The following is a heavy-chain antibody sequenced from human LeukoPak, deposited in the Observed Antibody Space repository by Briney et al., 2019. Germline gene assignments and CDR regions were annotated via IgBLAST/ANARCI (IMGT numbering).Heavy chain of an antibody. Sequence: GGSLRLSCAASGFSFSNYWMHWVRQPPGKGLEWVSGISWNSGSIDYADSVKGRFTISRDNAKNSLYLQMNSLRVEDTAFYYCAKDNRRHYTSGPNPDSLHWGQGALVTVSS. CDR3: AKDNRRHYTSGPNPDSLH. J-gene: IGHJ4*02. D-gene: IGHD6-19*01. CDR1: GFSFSNYW. V-gene: IGHV3-9*01. CDR2: ISWNSGSI.